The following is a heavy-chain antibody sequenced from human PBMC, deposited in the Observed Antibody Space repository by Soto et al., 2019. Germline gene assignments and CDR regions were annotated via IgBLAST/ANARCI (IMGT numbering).Heavy chain of an antibody. CDR2: ISGSGIST. CDR1: GFTFSTYP. V-gene: IGHV3-23*01. CDR3: VKPPVITASYYYYDMDV. J-gene: IGHJ6*02. D-gene: IGHD4-4*01. Sequence: PGGSLRLSCAASGFTFSTYPMSWVRQAPGKGLEWVSGISGSGISTYYTDSVKGRFTISRDNSKNTVFLQMYSLRDEDTAVYYCVKPPVITASYYYYDMDVWGQGTTVTVSS.